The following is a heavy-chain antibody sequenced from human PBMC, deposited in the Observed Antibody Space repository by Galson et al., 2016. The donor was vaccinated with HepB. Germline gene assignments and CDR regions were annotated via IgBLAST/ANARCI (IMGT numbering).Heavy chain of an antibody. CDR1: GGSISRSAYY. V-gene: IGHV4-39*01. CDR3: ARHSGVSSVTYQGIDY. J-gene: IGHJ4*02. Sequence: ETLSLTCTVSGGSISRSAYYWGWIRQPPGKGLEWIGSIHYSGSTSYYASLKSRVTISVDTSKHQFSLNLRSVTAADTAVYYCARHSGVSSVTYQGIDYWGQGTLVTVSS. D-gene: IGHD1-26*01. CDR2: IHYSGST.